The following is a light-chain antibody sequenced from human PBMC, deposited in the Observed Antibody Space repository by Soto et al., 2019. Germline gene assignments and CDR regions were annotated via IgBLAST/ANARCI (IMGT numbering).Light chain of an antibody. V-gene: IGLV3-21*02. CDR1: NIGSYS. CDR2: DDS. CDR3: QVWDSSSGNVV. J-gene: IGLJ2*01. Sequence: SSELTQPPSVSVAPGQTASITCGGNNIGSYSVHWYHQKPGQAPVLVVDDDSDRPSGIPERISGSSSGNTATLTISRVEAADEADYYCQVWDSSSGNVVFGGGTKLTVL.